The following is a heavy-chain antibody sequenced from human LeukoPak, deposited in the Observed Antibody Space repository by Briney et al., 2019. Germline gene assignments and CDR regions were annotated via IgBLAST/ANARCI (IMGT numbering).Heavy chain of an antibody. CDR1: GFTFSSYS. V-gene: IGHV3-21*01. CDR3: ARWTDIVVVPASKNPHYYYYGMDV. Sequence: GGSLRLSCAASGFTFSSYSMNWVRQAPGKGLEWVSSISSSSSYIYYADSVKGRFTISRDNAKNSLYLQMNSVRAEDTAVYYCARWTDIVVVPASKNPHYYYYGMDVWGQGTTVTVSS. CDR2: ISSSSSYI. J-gene: IGHJ6*02. D-gene: IGHD2-2*01.